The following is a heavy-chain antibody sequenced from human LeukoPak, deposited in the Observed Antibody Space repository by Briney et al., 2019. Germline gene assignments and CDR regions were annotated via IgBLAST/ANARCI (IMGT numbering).Heavy chain of an antibody. CDR3: ARGPEHTAYYFDY. D-gene: IGHD2-21*01. Sequence: GGSLRLSCAASGFTFSSYAMSWVRQAPGKGLEWVSAISGSGGSTYYADSVKGRFTISRDNAKNSLYLQMNSLRAEDTAVYYCARGPEHTAYYFDYWGQGTLVTVSS. CDR2: ISGSGGST. J-gene: IGHJ4*02. V-gene: IGHV3-23*01. CDR1: GFTFSSYA.